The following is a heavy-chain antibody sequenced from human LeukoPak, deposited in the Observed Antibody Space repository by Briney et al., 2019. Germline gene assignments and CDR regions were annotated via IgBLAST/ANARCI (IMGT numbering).Heavy chain of an antibody. Sequence: GGSLRLSCSDSGFTFNNFAMSWVRQAPRKGLEWVSSISSSGGSTYYADSVKGRFTVSRDNAKNTLFLQMNSLRAEDTAMYYCARAAVPAGFDSWGQGTLVTVSS. D-gene: IGHD6-25*01. CDR3: ARAAVPAGFDS. J-gene: IGHJ5*01. V-gene: IGHV3-23*01. CDR2: ISSSGGST. CDR1: GFTFNNFA.